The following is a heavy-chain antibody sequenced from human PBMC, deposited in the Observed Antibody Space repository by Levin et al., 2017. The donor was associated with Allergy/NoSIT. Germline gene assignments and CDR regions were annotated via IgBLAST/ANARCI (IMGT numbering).Heavy chain of an antibody. D-gene: IGHD6-13*01. CDR2: ISTNTGNP. Sequence: GLEXMGWISTNTGNPTYAQGFTGRFVFSLDTSVSTAYLQISSLQVDDTAVYYCARTAVRSFYYYMDVWGKGTAVTVS. CDR3: ARTAVRSFYYYMDV. J-gene: IGHJ6*03. V-gene: IGHV7-4-1*02.